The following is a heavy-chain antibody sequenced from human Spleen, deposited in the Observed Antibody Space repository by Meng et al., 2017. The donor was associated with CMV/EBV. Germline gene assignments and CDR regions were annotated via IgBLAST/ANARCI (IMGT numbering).Heavy chain of an antibody. CDR1: GYTFTDYY. CDR3: ARQSTRPFDY. CDR2: IHPNSGGT. D-gene: IGHD5/OR15-5a*01. J-gene: IGHJ4*02. Sequence: KVACKASGYTFTDYYIPWVRQAPGQGLEWMGWIHPNSGGTNYAQKFQGRVTMTTDTSISTAYMDLSRLRSDDTAVYFCARQSTRPFDYWGQGTLVTVSS. V-gene: IGHV1-2*02.